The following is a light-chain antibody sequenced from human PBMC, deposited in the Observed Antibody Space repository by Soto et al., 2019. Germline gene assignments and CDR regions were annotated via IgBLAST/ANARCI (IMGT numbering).Light chain of an antibody. V-gene: IGKV3-15*01. CDR2: GAS. CDR1: QSVSSS. CDR3: QQYKNWPPIT. J-gene: IGKJ5*01. Sequence: EIMMTQSPPTLSVSPGETATLSCRASQSVSSSLAWYQQKPGQAPRLLIYGASTRATGTPARFSGSGSGTEFTLTISSLXSEDFAVYYCQQYKNWPPITFGQGTRLEIK.